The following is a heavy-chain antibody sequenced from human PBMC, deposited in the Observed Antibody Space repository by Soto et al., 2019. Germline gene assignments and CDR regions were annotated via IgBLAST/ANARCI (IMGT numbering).Heavy chain of an antibody. J-gene: IGHJ2*01. CDR1: GGTFSSYT. CDR3: ARGNHRWLQWWYFDL. D-gene: IGHD5-12*01. CDR2: IIPIFGTA. Sequence: QVQLVQSGAEVKKPGSSVTVSCKASGGTFSSYTISWVRQAPGQGLEWMGGIIPIFGTANYAQKFQGRVTITADDSTSTAYLELSSLRSEDTAVYYCARGNHRWLQWWYFDLWGRGTMVTVSS. V-gene: IGHV1-69*12.